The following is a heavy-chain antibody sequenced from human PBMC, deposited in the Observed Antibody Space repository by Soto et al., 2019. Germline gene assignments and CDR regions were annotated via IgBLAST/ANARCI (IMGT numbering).Heavy chain of an antibody. Sequence: PGGSLRLSCAGSGFTFSYYYITWIRRSPGKGLEWVSYINTLSSAIYYADSVKGRFTISRDNAKNSVYLQMNSLRAEGTAVYYCARRLQWQLRPLDSWGRGTLVTVSS. CDR3: ARRLQWQLRPLDS. J-gene: IGHJ4*02. D-gene: IGHD6-19*01. CDR2: INTLSSAI. CDR1: GFTFSYYY. V-gene: IGHV3-11*01.